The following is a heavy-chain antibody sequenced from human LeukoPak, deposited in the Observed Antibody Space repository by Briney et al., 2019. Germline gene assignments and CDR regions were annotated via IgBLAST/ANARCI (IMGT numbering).Heavy chain of an antibody. D-gene: IGHD4-11*01. J-gene: IGHJ4*02. Sequence: AGGSLRLSCAVSGFIFSSYGMHWVRQAPGKGLEWVAFIRYDGSNKYYADSVKGRFTISRDNSKNTLYLQMNSLRAEDTAVYYCARTTVHISNLDYWGQGTLVTVSS. CDR2: IRYDGSNK. CDR3: ARTTVHISNLDY. V-gene: IGHV3-30*02. CDR1: GFIFSSYG.